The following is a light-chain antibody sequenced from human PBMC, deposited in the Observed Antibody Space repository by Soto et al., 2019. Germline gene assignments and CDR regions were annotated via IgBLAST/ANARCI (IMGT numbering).Light chain of an antibody. V-gene: IGKV3-20*01. CDR1: QSVSSSY. CDR2: GAS. Sequence: EIVLTQSPGTLSLSPWDRATLSCRASQSVSSSYLAWYQQKPGPAPRLLIYGASSRATGIPDRFSGSGSGTDFTLTISRLEPEDFAVYYCQQYHTSPVTFGQGTKVDIK. CDR3: QQYHTSPVT. J-gene: IGKJ1*01.